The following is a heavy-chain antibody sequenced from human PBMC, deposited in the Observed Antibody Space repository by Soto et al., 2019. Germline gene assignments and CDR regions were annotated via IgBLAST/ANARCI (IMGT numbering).Heavy chain of an antibody. D-gene: IGHD6-13*01. CDR1: GGSISSGGYY. CDR2: IYYSGST. J-gene: IGHJ5*02. V-gene: IGHV4-31*03. CDR3: ARDLGGAAAGVPNWFDP. Sequence: QVQLQESGPGLVKPSQTLSLTCTVSGGSISSGGYYWSWIRQHPGKGLEWIGYIYYSGSTYYNPSLKSRVTISVDTSKNQFSLKLSSVTAADTAVYYCARDLGGAAAGVPNWFDPWGQGTLVTVSS.